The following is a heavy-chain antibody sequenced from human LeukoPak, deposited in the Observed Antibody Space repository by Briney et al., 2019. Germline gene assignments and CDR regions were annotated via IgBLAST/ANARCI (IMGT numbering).Heavy chain of an antibody. D-gene: IGHD2-21*02. Sequence: PSETLSLTCAVYGGSFSGYYWSWIRQPPGKGLEWIGEINHSGSTNYNPSLKSRVTISVDTSENQFSLKLSSVTAADTAVYYCARVRSATAFDYWGQGTLVTVSS. CDR1: GGSFSGYY. CDR3: ARVRSATAFDY. CDR2: INHSGST. J-gene: IGHJ4*02. V-gene: IGHV4-34*01.